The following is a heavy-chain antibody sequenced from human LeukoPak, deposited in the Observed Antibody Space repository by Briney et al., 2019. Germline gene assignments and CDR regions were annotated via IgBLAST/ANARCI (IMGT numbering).Heavy chain of an antibody. V-gene: IGHV1-18*01. J-gene: IGHJ4*02. D-gene: IGHD3-22*01. CDR3: AADANYYDSSGYYQLDY. Sequence: ASVKVSCKASGYTFTSYGISWVRQAPGQGLEWMGWISAYNGNTNYAQKLQGRVTMTTDTSTSTAYMELRSLRSDDTAVYYCAADANYYDSSGYYQLDYWGQGTLVTVS. CDR1: GYTFTSYG. CDR2: ISAYNGNT.